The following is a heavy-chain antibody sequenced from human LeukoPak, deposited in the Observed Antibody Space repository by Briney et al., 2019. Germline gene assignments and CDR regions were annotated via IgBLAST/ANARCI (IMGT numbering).Heavy chain of an antibody. J-gene: IGHJ3*02. V-gene: IGHV3-43*02. CDR2: ISGDGATT. CDR3: AKDLHSVFDALNI. D-gene: IGHD3-10*01. CDR1: GLTFDDYA. Sequence: PWGSLRLSCAASGLTFDDYAMHWVRQAPGKGLEWVSLISGDGATTYYAASVKGRFTISSDNKKNVLYLQMNNLGTEDTALFYCAKDLHSVFDALNIWGQGTLVTVSS.